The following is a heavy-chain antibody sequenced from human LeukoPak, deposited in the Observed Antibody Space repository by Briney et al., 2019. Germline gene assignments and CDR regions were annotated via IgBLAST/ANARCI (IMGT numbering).Heavy chain of an antibody. CDR3: ARGLTAYYFDY. J-gene: IGHJ4*02. D-gene: IGHD1-20*01. V-gene: IGHV4-59*01. CDR2: IFYNEGT. Sequence: PSETLSLTCTVSSGSFRTYYWSWIRQPPGKGLEWIGYIFYNEGTSYNPSLKSRVTISVDTSKNQFSLKLSSVTAADTAVYYCARGLTAYYFDYWGQGTLVTVSS. CDR1: SGSFRTYY.